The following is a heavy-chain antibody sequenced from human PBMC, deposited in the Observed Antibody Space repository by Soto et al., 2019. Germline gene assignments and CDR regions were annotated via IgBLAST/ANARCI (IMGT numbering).Heavy chain of an antibody. CDR3: AKDRHYDFWSGYYAGEYYDAFDI. J-gene: IGHJ3*02. Sequence: VQLVESGGGLVQPGGSLRLSCAASGFTFSSYAMSWVRQAPGKGLEWVSAISGSGGSTYYADSVKGRFTISRDNSKNTLYLQMNSLRAEDTAVYYCAKDRHYDFWSGYYAGEYYDAFDIWGQGTMVTVSS. CDR2: ISGSGGST. CDR1: GFTFSSYA. V-gene: IGHV3-23*04. D-gene: IGHD3-3*01.